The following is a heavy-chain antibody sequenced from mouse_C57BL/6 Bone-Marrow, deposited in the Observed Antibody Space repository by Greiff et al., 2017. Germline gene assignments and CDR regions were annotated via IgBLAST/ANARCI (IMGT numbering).Heavy chain of an antibody. J-gene: IGHJ4*01. Sequence: EVMLVESGGDLVKPGGSLKLSCAASGFTFSSYGMSWVRQTPDKRLEWVATISSGGSYTYYPDCVKGRFTISRDNAKNTLYLQMSSLKSEDTAMYYCARRSIAMDYWGQGTSVTVSS. CDR1: GFTFSSYG. CDR2: ISSGGSYT. V-gene: IGHV5-6*02. CDR3: ARRSIAMDY.